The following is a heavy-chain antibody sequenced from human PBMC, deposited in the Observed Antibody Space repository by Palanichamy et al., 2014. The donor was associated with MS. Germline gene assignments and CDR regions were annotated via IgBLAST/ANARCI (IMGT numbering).Heavy chain of an antibody. D-gene: IGHD6-19*01. Sequence: QVQLQESGPGLVKPSQTLSLTCTVSGASISSGDYYWSWIRQHPGTGLEWIGYIYYSGDTDYNPSLAGRATISVDTSKNQFSLKLGGVTAADTAVYYCAREDLFSSGGYFDFWGQGTLVTVSS. CDR1: GASISSGDYY. CDR2: IYYSGDT. V-gene: IGHV4-31*03. CDR3: AREDLFSSGGYFDF. J-gene: IGHJ4*02.